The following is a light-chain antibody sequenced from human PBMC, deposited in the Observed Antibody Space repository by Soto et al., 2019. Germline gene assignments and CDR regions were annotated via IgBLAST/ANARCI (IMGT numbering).Light chain of an antibody. CDR1: QSLLYSSNSKNY. J-gene: IGKJ4*01. CDR2: WAS. CDR3: QQYYNTPLT. V-gene: IGKV4-1*01. Sequence: DIVMTQSPDSLAVSLGERATINCKSSQSLLYSSNSKNYLAWYQQKPGQSPKVLIFWASSRESGVPDRFSGSGSGTDFTLTISSLQAEDVAVYYCQQYYNTPLTFGGGTKVEIK.